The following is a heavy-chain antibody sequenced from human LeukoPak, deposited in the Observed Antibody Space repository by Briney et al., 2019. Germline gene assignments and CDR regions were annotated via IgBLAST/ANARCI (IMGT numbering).Heavy chain of an antibody. Sequence: ASVKVSCKASGYTFTDYYIHWVRQAPGQGLEWMGWITPKNGGTNYAQKFQGRVIMTGDTSITTAYMELSSLRSDDTAVYYCARGDGGSFKSPASWGQGTLVTVSS. CDR3: ARGDGGSFKSPAS. D-gene: IGHD3-16*01. V-gene: IGHV1-2*02. CDR1: GYTFTDYY. CDR2: ITPKNGGT. J-gene: IGHJ5*02.